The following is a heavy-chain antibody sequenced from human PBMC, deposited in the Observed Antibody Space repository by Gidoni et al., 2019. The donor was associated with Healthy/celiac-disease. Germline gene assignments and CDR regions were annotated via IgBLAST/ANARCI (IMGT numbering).Heavy chain of an antibody. CDR3: ARDLSTYFDY. J-gene: IGHJ4*02. Sequence: QVTLKESGPALFKPTQTLTLTCTFSGFSLSTSGMRVSWIRQPPGKALEWLARIDWDDDKFYNTSLKTKLNISKENSKKQVVLTMTNMDPVDTATYYCARDLSTYFDYWGQGTLVTVSS. V-gene: IGHV2-70*04. CDR1: GFSLSTSGMR. CDR2: IDWDDDK.